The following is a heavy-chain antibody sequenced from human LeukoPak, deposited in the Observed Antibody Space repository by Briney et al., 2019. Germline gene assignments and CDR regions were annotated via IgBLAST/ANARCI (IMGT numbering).Heavy chain of an antibody. CDR3: ARGGGDFGPY. V-gene: IGHV4-31*03. J-gene: IGHJ4*02. CDR1: GGSISSGGYY. D-gene: IGHD3-10*01. CDR2: IYFSGST. Sequence: PSETLSLTCTVSGGSISSGGYYWSWIRQHPGKGLEWIGYIYFSGSTYYNPSLKSRVTISVDASKDQFSLTVNSVTAADTAVYYCARGGGDFGPYWGQGTLVTVSS.